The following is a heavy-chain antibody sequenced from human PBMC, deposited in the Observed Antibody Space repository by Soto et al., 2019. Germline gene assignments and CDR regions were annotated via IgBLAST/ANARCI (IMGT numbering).Heavy chain of an antibody. V-gene: IGHV3-7*03. CDR3: ARYYRGSGRYFFDY. Sequence: GGSLRLSCVASGFTFISSFMGWVRQAPGKGLEWVANINQDGGVTYYVDSVEGRFTISRDNTKDSLYLQMNSLRGEDTAVYYCARYYRGSGRYFFDYWGQGTPVTVSS. D-gene: IGHD6-19*01. CDR1: GFTFISSF. J-gene: IGHJ4*02. CDR2: INQDGGVT.